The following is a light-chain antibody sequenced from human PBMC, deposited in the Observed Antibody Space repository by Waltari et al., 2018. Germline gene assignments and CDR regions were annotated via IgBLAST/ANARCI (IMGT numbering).Light chain of an antibody. CDR2: KAS. V-gene: IGKV1-5*03. CDR1: QSISSW. CDR3: QQYHSDLWT. J-gene: IGKJ1*01. Sequence: DIQMTQFPSTLSASVGDRVSITCRASQSISSWLAWYQQQPGKAPKLLIYKASNLETGVALRFSGSGSGTEFTVTISSLQPDDFATYYCQQYHSDLWTFGEGTRVEIK.